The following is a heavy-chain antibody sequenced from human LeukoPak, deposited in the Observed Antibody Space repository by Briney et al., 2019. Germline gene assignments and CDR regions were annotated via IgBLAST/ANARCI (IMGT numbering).Heavy chain of an antibody. V-gene: IGHV4-34*01. CDR1: GGSFSDYY. J-gene: IGHJ4*02. D-gene: IGHD5-18*01. CDR3: TRAGYSFGHCDY. Sequence: PSETLSLTCAVYGGSFSDYYWTWIRQTPGKGLEWIGEINHSGTSNYNPSLRGRVTISVDTSKNQFSLNLRSVTAADTAVYYCTRAGYSFGHCDYWGQGTLVTISS. CDR2: INHSGTS.